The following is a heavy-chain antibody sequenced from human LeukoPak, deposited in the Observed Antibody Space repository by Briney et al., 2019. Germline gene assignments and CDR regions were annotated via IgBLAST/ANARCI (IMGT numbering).Heavy chain of an antibody. CDR2: IIPIFGTA. CDR1: GGTFSSYG. J-gene: IGHJ6*03. V-gene: IGHV1-69*13. Sequence: SVKVSCKASGGTFSSYGISWVRQAPGQGLEWMGGIIPIFGTANYAQKFQGRVTITADESTSTAYMELSSLRSEDTAVYYCARDSTPRTLGVVVAATIPTNYYYYYMDVWGKGTTVTVSS. CDR3: ARDSTPRTLGVVVAATIPTNYYYYYMDV. D-gene: IGHD2-15*01.